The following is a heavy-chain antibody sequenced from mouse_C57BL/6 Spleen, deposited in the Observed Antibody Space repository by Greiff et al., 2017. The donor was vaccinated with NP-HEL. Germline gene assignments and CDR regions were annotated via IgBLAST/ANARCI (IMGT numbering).Heavy chain of an antibody. D-gene: IGHD2-4*01. CDR1: GYTFTDYN. J-gene: IGHJ1*03. CDR3: ARRDYDVYFDV. Sequence: EVQVVESGPELVKPGASVKIPCKASGYTFTDYNMDWVKQSHGKSLEWIGDINPNNGGTIYNQKFKGKATLTVDKSSSTAYMELRSLTSEDTAVYYCARRDYDVYFDVWGTGTTVTVSS. CDR2: INPNNGGT. V-gene: IGHV1-18*01.